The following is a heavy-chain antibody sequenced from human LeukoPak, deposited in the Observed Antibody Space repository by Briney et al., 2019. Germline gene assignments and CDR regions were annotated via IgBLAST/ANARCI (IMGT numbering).Heavy chain of an antibody. CDR3: ARGLWAKDNWFDP. V-gene: IGHV4-34*01. Sequence: SETLSLTCTVSGDSISTDYWSWIRQPPGKGLEWIGEINHSGSTNYNPSLKSRVTISVDTSKNQFSLKLSSVTAADTAVYYCARGLWAKDNWFDPWGQGTLVTVSS. CDR1: GDSISTDY. D-gene: IGHD2-21*01. CDR2: INHSGST. J-gene: IGHJ5*02.